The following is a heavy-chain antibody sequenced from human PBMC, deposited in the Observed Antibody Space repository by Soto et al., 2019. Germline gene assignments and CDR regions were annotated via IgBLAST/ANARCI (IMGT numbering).Heavy chain of an antibody. CDR2: TYYRSKWYN. J-gene: IGHJ6*02. Sequence: SQTLSLPCAISGDSVSSNSAAWNWIRQSPSRGPEWLGRTYYRSKWYNDYAVSVKSPITINPDTSKNQFSLQLNSVTPEDTAVYYCARVNWNLGYYGMDVWGQGTTVTVSS. CDR3: ARVNWNLGYYGMDV. D-gene: IGHD1-7*01. V-gene: IGHV6-1*01. CDR1: GDSVSSNSAA.